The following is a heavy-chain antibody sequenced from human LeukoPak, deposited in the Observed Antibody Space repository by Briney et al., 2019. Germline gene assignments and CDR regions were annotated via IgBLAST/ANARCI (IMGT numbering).Heavy chain of an antibody. CDR1: GGSFSGYY. D-gene: IGHD2-21*02. J-gene: IGHJ4*02. CDR3: ARARVVTAKTFDY. V-gene: IGHV4-34*01. Sequence: PSETLSLTCAVYGGSFSGYYWSWVRQPPGKGLEWIGEINHSGTTNYNPSLKSRVTISVDTSKNQFSLKLSSVTAADTAVYYCARARVVTAKTFDYWGQGTLVTVSS. CDR2: INHSGTT.